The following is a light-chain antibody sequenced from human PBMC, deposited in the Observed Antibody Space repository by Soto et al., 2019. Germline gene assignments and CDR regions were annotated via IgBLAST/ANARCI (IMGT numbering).Light chain of an antibody. V-gene: IGKV1-5*01. CDR1: QSVSGW. CDR3: LQHKSYQWT. Sequence: DIQMTQSPSTLSASVGDTVTVTCRASQSVSGWLAWFQQKPGQAPKRLIYAASTLQSGVPSRFSGSGSGTEFSLTIDTLEPEDFATYFCLQHKSYQWTFGQGTKVDI. CDR2: AAS. J-gene: IGKJ1*01.